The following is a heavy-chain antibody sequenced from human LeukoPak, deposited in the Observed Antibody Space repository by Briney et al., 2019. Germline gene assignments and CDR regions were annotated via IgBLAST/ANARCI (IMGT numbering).Heavy chain of an antibody. V-gene: IGHV3-33*01. J-gene: IGHJ2*01. CDR1: GLTFSSYG. CDR2: IWYDGSNT. D-gene: IGHD7-27*01. CDR3: ARGLGLWYFDL. Sequence: PGGSLRLSCAASGLTFSSYGMHWVRQAPGKGLEWVALIWYDGSNTDYADSVKGRFTISRDNPKNTLYLQMNSLRAEDTAVYYCARGLGLWYFDLWGRGTQVTVSS.